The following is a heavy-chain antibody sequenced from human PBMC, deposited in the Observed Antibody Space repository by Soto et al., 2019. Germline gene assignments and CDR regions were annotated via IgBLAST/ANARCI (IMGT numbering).Heavy chain of an antibody. V-gene: IGHV3-33*01. D-gene: IGHD1-26*01. CDR3: TRDPYGGSRYYFDS. CDR2: IWYDGSNK. J-gene: IGHJ4*02. Sequence: QVQLVESGGGGGQPGKALRLSWAGSGFSFPNYAMHWVRQAPGQGLEWVAVIWYDGSNKYYADSVKGRFTISKDNSQTTVYLQMNSLRAEDTAVYYCTRDPYGGSRYYFDSWGQGTLVTVSS. CDR1: GFSFPNYA.